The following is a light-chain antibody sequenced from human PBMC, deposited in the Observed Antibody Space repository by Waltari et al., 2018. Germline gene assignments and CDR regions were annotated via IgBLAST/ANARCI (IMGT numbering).Light chain of an antibody. CDR3: ATWDDSPTGRWV. CDR2: RND. Sequence: QSVLTQPPSASGTPGQRVTISCSGSQSNVWDHFVNWYHQVPGPAPKLVIYRNDQRPSGVPDRFTASKSGTSASLAISGLQSEDEGDYYCATWDDSPTGRWVFGGGTRVTVL. V-gene: IGLV1-44*01. J-gene: IGLJ3*02. CDR1: QSNVWDHF.